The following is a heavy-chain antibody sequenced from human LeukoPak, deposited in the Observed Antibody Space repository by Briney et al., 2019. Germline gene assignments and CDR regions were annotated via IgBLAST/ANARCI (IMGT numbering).Heavy chain of an antibody. CDR1: GYTFTRYP. D-gene: IGHD4-17*01. V-gene: IGHV1-46*01. J-gene: IGHJ5*02. Sequence: ASVKVSCKTSGYTFTRYPINWVRQAPGQGLEWMGIINPSGGSTSYAQKFQGRVTMTRDTSTSTVYMELSSLRSEDTAVYYCARGAPSVSWFDPWGQGTLVTVSS. CDR3: ARGAPSVSWFDP. CDR2: INPSGGST.